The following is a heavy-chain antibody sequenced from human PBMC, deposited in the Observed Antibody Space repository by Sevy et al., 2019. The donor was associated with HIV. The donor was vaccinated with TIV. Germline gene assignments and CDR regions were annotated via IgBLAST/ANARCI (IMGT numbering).Heavy chain of an antibody. CDR3: ARSPPVVVVPGAPSWFDP. Sequence: SETLSLTCAVHYGAFSGYYWNWIRQVPGKGLEWIGEINESGITYYNPSLKSRVTISVDTSKKQFFLKLNSVTAVDSAVYFCARSPPVVVVPGAPSWFDPWGQGTLVTVSS. V-gene: IGHV4-34*01. CDR1: YGAFSGYY. D-gene: IGHD2-2*01. J-gene: IGHJ5*02. CDR2: INESGIT.